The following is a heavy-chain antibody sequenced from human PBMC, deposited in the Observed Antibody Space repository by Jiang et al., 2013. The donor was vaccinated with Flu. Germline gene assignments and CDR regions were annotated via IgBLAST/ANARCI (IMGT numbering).Heavy chain of an antibody. J-gene: IGHJ3*02. Sequence: LSCAASGFTLMIMACSWVRQAPGKGLEWVSGINWNGNSTGYADSVKGRFTISRDNAKNSLYLQMNSLRAEDTALYYCARGLGYSYGYDAFDIWGQGTMVTVSS. CDR2: INWNGNST. CDR3: ARGLGYSYGYDAFDI. V-gene: IGHV3-20*04. CDR1: GFTLMIMA. D-gene: IGHD5-18*01.